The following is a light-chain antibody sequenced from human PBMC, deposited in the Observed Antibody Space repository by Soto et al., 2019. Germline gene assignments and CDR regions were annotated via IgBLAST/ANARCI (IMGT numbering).Light chain of an antibody. V-gene: IGLV2-14*01. CDR1: SSDVGSYHY. Sequence: QSVLTQPASVSGSPGQSITISCTGTSSDVGSYHYVSWLQQHPGKAPKLIIFEVSDRPSGVSTRFSGSKSGDTASLTISGLQADDEADYYCSSYTSGRDVYVFGGGTKVTVL. CDR3: SSYTSGRDVYV. J-gene: IGLJ1*01. CDR2: EVS.